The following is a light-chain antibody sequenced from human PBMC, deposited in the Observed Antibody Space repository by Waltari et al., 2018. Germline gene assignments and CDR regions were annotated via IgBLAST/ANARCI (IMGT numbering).Light chain of an antibody. Sequence: QSALTQPASVSGSPGQSITISCTGTSSDVGGYNYVSWYQQHQGKAHKLMISDVSNRPSGVSNRFSCSKSGNTASLTISGLQAEDEADYYCSSYTSSSSAYVFGTGTKVTVL. CDR1: SSDVGGYNY. J-gene: IGLJ1*01. CDR3: SSYTSSSSAYV. V-gene: IGLV2-14*03. CDR2: DVS.